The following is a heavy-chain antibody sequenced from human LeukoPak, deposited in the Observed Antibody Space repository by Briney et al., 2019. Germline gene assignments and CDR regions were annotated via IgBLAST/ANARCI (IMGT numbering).Heavy chain of an antibody. CDR2: IYYSGST. CDR1: GGSISSSSYY. CDR3: ARRLGNYNWFDP. V-gene: IGHV4-39*07. J-gene: IGHJ5*02. D-gene: IGHD7-27*01. Sequence: SETLSLTCTVSGGSISSSSYYWGWIRQPPGKGLEWIGSIYYSGSTYYNPSLKSRVTISVDTSKNQFSLKLSSVTAADTAVYYCARRLGNYNWFDPWGQGTLVTVSS.